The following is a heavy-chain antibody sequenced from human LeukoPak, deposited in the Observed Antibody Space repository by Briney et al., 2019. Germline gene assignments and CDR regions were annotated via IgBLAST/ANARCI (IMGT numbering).Heavy chain of an antibody. V-gene: IGHV1-46*01. CDR1: GGTFSSYA. J-gene: IGHJ5*02. Sequence: GASVKVSCKASGGTFSSYAISWVRQAPGQGLEWMGIINPSGGSTSYAQKFQGRVTMTRDMSTSTVYMELSSLRSEDTAVYYCARDALVAWGSYLNWFDPWGQGTLVTVSS. CDR3: ARDALVAWGSYLNWFDP. CDR2: INPSGGST. D-gene: IGHD1-26*01.